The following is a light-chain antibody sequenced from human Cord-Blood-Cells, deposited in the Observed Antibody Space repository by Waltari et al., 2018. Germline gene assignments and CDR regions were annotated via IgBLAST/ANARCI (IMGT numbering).Light chain of an antibody. V-gene: IGLV3-19*01. CDR3: NSRDSSGNHLV. J-gene: IGLJ2*01. CDR2: GKN. CDR1: SLRSYY. Sequence: SSELTQDPAVSVALGQKVRITSQGDSLRSYYASWYQQKTGQAPVLVIYGKNNRPSGIPDRFSGSSSGNTASLTITGAQAEDEADYYCNSRDSSGNHLVFGGGTKLTVL.